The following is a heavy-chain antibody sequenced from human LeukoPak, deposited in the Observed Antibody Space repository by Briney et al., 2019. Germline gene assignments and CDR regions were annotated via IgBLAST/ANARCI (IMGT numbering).Heavy chain of an antibody. CDR2: ISGTGNSK. CDR1: GFTFSNYY. D-gene: IGHD1-26*01. CDR3: ARDYSGSEYFFDY. V-gene: IGHV3-11*01. J-gene: IGHJ4*02. Sequence: GGSLRLSCVTSGFTFSNYYMTWIRQAPGKGLEWVSYISGTGNSKYYADSVKGRFTISRGNAKNSLYLQMSSLRAEDTAMYYCARDYSGSEYFFDYWGQGSLVTVSS.